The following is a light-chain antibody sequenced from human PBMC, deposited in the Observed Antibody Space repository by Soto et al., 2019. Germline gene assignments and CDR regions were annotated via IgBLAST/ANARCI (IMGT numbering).Light chain of an antibody. Sequence: NFMLTQPHSVSASPGKTVIISCTRSSGSIASNYVQWYQQRPGSSPTTVIYEDNQRPSGVPDRFSGSIDSSSNSASLTISGLETEDEADYYCQSYDATNQVFGEGTQLTVL. CDR2: EDN. CDR1: SGSIASNY. V-gene: IGLV6-57*01. J-gene: IGLJ7*01. CDR3: QSYDATNQV.